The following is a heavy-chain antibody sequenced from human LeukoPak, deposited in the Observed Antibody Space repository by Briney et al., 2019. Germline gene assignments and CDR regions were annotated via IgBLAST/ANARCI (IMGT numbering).Heavy chain of an antibody. CDR2: ISSSSSYI. Sequence: PGGSLRLSCAASGFTFSSYSMNWVRQAPGKGLEWVSSISSSSSYIYYADSVKGRFTISRDNAKNSLFLQMNSLRAEDTAVYYCARVYTYGSPTSYLDYRGQGTVVTVSS. V-gene: IGHV3-21*01. CDR1: GFTFSSYS. J-gene: IGHJ4*02. D-gene: IGHD5-18*01. CDR3: ARVYTYGSPTSYLDY.